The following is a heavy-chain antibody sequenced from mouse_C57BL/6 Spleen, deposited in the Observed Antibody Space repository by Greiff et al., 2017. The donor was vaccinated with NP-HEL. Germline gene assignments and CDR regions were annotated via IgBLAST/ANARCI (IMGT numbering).Heavy chain of an antibody. D-gene: IGHD2-4*01. CDR1: GYTFTDHT. CDR3: AIGLYYDYDVWFAY. CDR2: IYPRDGST. J-gene: IGHJ3*01. Sequence: QVQLQQSDAELVKPGASVKISCKVSGYTFTDHTIHWMKQRPEQGLEWIGYIYPRDGSTKYNEKFKGKATLTADKSSSTAYMQLNSLTSEDSAVYYCAIGLYYDYDVWFAYWGQGTLVTVSA. V-gene: IGHV1-78*01.